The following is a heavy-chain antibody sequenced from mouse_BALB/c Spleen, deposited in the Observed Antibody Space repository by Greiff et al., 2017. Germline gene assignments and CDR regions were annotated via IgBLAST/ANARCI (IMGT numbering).Heavy chain of an antibody. Sequence: QVQLKQSGAELAKPGASVKMSCKASGYTFTSYWMHWVKQRPGQGLEWIGYINPSTGYTEYNQKFKDKATLTADKSSSTAYMQLSSLTSEDSAVYYCASSGTTAIYFFDYWGQGTTLTVSS. D-gene: IGHD1-2*01. V-gene: IGHV1-7*01. J-gene: IGHJ2*01. CDR1: GYTFTSYW. CDR2: INPSTGYT. CDR3: ASSGTTAIYFFDY.